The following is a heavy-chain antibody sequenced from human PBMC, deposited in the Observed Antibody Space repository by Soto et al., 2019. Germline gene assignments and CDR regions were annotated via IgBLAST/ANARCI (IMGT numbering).Heavy chain of an antibody. J-gene: IGHJ4*02. D-gene: IGHD2-21*01. CDR2: IIPIFNST. CDR3: ARVFYPVAYFFDY. Sequence: QVQLVQSGAEVKTPGSSLKVSCKVSGSRFSNYVISWVRQAPGHGLEWLGRIIPIFNSTKYAPNFQGRVTITADKSTSTASLELSSLRSDDTAVYYCARVFYPVAYFFDYWGQGTLVTVSS. CDR1: GSRFSNYV. V-gene: IGHV1-69*06.